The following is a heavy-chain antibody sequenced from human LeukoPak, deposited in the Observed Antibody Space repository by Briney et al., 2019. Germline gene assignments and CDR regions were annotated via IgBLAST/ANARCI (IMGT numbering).Heavy chain of an antibody. Sequence: PGGSLRLSCAASGFTFSSYSMNWVRQAPGKGLEWVSSISSSSSSYIYYADSVKGRFTISRDNAKNSLYLQMNSLRAEDTAVYYCAKTSSGYDHYGGFDYWGQGTLVTVSS. CDR2: ISSSSSSYI. V-gene: IGHV3-21*01. CDR3: AKTSSGYDHYGGFDY. J-gene: IGHJ4*02. CDR1: GFTFSSYS. D-gene: IGHD5-12*01.